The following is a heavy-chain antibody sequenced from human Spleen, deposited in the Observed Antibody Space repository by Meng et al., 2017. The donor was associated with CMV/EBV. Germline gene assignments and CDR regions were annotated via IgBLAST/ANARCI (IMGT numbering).Heavy chain of an antibody. J-gene: IGHJ4*02. CDR3: ARSAQLWLDHFDY. D-gene: IGHD5-18*01. V-gene: IGHV1-2*02. CDR2: INPNSDGT. CDR1: GYTFTSYD. Sequence: ASVKVSCKASGYTFTSYDINWVRQAPGQGLEWMGCINPNSDGTNYAQKFQGRVTMTRDTSISTAYMELSRLRFDDTAVYYCARSAQLWLDHFDYWGQGTLVTVSS.